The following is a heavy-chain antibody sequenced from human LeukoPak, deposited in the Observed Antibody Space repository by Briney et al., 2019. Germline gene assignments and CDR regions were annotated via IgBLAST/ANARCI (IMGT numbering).Heavy chain of an antibody. CDR1: GGTFSSYA. V-gene: IGHV1-69*13. J-gene: IGHJ6*02. CDR2: IIPIFGTA. CDR3: ASRLRGAFYYYGMDV. Sequence: SVKVSCKASGGTFSSYAISWVRQAPGQGLEWMGGIIPIFGTANYAQKFQGRVTITADESTSTAYMELSSLRSEDTAVYYCASRLRGAFYYYGMDVWGQGTTVTVSS. D-gene: IGHD3-10*01.